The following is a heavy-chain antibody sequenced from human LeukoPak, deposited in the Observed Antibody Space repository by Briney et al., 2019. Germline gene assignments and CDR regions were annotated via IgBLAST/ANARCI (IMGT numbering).Heavy chain of an antibody. CDR3: ARSSPFGYCSSTSCDQGAFDY. Sequence: GGSLRLSCAVSGFTFSSYDMHWVRQATGKGLEWVSAIGTAGDPYYPGSVKGRFTISRENAKNSLYLQMNSLRAGDTAVYYCARSSPFGYCSSTSCDQGAFDYWGQGTLVTVSS. CDR2: IGTAGDP. J-gene: IGHJ4*02. CDR1: GFTFSSYD. D-gene: IGHD2-2*01. V-gene: IGHV3-13*05.